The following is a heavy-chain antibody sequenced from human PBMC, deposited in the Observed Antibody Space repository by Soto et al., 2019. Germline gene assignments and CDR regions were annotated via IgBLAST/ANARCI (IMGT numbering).Heavy chain of an antibody. V-gene: IGHV3-48*02. CDR1: GFTFGTYS. D-gene: IGHD3-3*01. Sequence: SGGSLRLSCAGSGFTFGTYSMNWVRQAAGKGLEWIAYISYDSDTIQYADSVKGRFTISRDNAKNSLYLQMNSLRDEDTAVYYYARLYYDYVWGQGTTVTVSS. J-gene: IGHJ6*02. CDR3: ARLYYDYV. CDR2: ISYDSDTI.